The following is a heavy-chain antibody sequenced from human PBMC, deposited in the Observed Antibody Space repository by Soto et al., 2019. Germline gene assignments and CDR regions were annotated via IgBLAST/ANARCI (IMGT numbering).Heavy chain of an antibody. J-gene: IGHJ4*02. D-gene: IGHD4-17*01. CDR1: GGSISSNNW. Sequence: SETLSLTCAVSGGSISSNNWWNWVRQSPGKGLEWIGEIYHSGYTNYNPSLKSRVTISLDKSKNQFSLKLNSVTAADTAVYYCAGLGTTVTYFDDWGQGTLVTVSS. CDR3: AGLGTTVTYFDD. V-gene: IGHV4-4*02. CDR2: IYHSGYT.